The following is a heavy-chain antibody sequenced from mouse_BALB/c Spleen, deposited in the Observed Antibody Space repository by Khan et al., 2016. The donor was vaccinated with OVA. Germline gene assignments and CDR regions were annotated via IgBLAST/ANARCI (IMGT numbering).Heavy chain of an antibody. J-gene: IGHJ3*01. D-gene: IGHD2-14*01. V-gene: IGHV1-4*01. CDR2: INPSNGYT. Sequence: VQLQQSGAELARPGASVKMSCKASGYTFTSYTIHWIKLRPGQGLEWIGYINPSNGYTNYNQKFKDKATLTADKSSTTAYMELSSLTSDDAALYDCVREGANHRNDGWFAYWGQGTLVTVSA. CDR3: VREGANHRNDGWFAY. CDR1: GYTFTSYT.